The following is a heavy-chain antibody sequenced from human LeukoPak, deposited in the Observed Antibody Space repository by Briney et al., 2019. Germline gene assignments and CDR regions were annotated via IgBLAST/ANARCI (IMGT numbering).Heavy chain of an antibody. CDR2: ISYDGSNK. V-gene: IGHV3-30*18. CDR1: GFTFSSYG. Sequence: GGSLRLSCAASGFTFSSYGMHWVRQAPGKGLEWVAVISYDGSNKYYADSVKGRFTISRDNSKNTLYLQMNSLRAEDTAVYYCAKDGPGFDYWGQGTLVTVSS. CDR3: AKDGPGFDY. J-gene: IGHJ4*02.